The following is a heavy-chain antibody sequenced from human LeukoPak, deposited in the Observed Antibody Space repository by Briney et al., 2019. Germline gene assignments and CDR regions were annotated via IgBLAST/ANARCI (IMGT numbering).Heavy chain of an antibody. CDR1: GFTFSSYG. V-gene: IGHV3-30*18. J-gene: IGHJ4*02. Sequence: GGSLRLSCGASGFTFSSYGMHWVRQAPGKGLEWVAVISYDGSNKYYADSVKGRFTISRDNSKNTLYLQMNSLRAEDTAVYYCAKDNGDYLDYWGQGTLVTVSS. CDR3: AKDNGDYLDY. CDR2: ISYDGSNK. D-gene: IGHD4-17*01.